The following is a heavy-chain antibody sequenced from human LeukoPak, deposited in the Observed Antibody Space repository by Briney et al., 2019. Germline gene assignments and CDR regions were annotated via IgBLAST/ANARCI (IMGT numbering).Heavy chain of an antibody. D-gene: IGHD5-18*01. J-gene: IGHJ4*02. CDR1: GVSISSSNSY. Sequence: SETLSLTCTVSGVSISSSNSYWGWIRQPPGKGLEWIGEINHSGSTNYNPSLKSRVTISVDTSKNQFSLKLSSVTAADTAVYYCARGSYSYGFFTDYWGQGTLVTVSS. CDR3: ARGSYSYGFFTDY. CDR2: INHSGST. V-gene: IGHV4-39*07.